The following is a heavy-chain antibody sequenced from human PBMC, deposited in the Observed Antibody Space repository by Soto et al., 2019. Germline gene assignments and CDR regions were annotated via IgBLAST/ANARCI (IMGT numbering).Heavy chain of an antibody. CDR2: IYYSGST. CDR3: AREYTETVDGPTPYYFDY. D-gene: IGHD6-19*01. CDR1: GGSIVSYY. Sequence: PSETLSLTCTVSGGSIVSYYCILIRQPPLKGLEWIVYIYYSGSTNYNPSLKSRVSMSVDTSKNQLSLKLSSVTAADTAVYYCAREYTETVDGPTPYYFDYWGQGTPVTVSS. V-gene: IGHV4-59*12. J-gene: IGHJ4*02.